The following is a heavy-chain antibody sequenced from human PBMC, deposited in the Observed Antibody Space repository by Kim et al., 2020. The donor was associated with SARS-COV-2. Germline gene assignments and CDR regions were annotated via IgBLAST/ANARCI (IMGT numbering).Heavy chain of an antibody. CDR2: ISSSGSTI. J-gene: IGHJ6*02. Sequence: GGSLRLSCAASGFTFSDYYMSWIRQAPGKGLEWVSYISSSGSTIYYADSAKGRFTISRDNAKNSLYLQMNSLRAEDTAVYYCASLTPGITTDGMDVWGQGTTVTVSS. CDR1: GFTFSDYY. D-gene: IGHD3-16*01. V-gene: IGHV3-11*01. CDR3: ASLTPGITTDGMDV.